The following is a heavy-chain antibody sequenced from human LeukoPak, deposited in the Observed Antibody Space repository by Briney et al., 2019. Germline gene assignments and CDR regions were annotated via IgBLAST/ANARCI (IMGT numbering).Heavy chain of an antibody. V-gene: IGHV3-74*01. CDR1: GFTFSSYW. Sequence: PGGSLRLSCAASGFTFSSYWMHWVRQAPGKGLVWVSRINSDGSSTSYADSVKGRFTISRDNAKNTLYLQMNSLRAEDTAVYYCARGYYYYGSGSCFDYWGQGTLVTVSS. D-gene: IGHD3-10*01. CDR3: ARGYYYYGSGSCFDY. CDR2: INSDGSST. J-gene: IGHJ4*02.